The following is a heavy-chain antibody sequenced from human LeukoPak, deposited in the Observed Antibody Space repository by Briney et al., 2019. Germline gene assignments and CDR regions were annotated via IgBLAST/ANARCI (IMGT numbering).Heavy chain of an antibody. CDR2: ISTNGGST. Sequence: GGSLRLSCSASGFTFSTYAMHWVRQAPGKGLEYVSAISTNGGSTYYADSVKGRFTISRDDSKNTLYLQMSSLRAEDTAVYYCAREYGSVLGDYWGQGTLVTVSS. V-gene: IGHV3-64D*06. CDR1: GFTFSTYA. J-gene: IGHJ4*02. D-gene: IGHD3-10*01. CDR3: AREYGSVLGDY.